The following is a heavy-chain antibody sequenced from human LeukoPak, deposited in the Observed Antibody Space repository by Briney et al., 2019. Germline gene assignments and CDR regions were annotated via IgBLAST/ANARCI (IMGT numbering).Heavy chain of an antibody. CDR1: GGPISNYH. Sequence: SETLSLTCTVSGGPISNYHWSWFRQPPGTGLEWIGYIEYSGGTTYNSSLKSRVTISVDTSKNQFSLKLSSVTAADTAVYYCARVKYSSGSTSSWFDPWGRGTPVAVSS. CDR2: IEYSGGT. J-gene: IGHJ5*02. D-gene: IGHD3-10*01. CDR3: ARVKYSSGSTSSWFDP. V-gene: IGHV4-59*08.